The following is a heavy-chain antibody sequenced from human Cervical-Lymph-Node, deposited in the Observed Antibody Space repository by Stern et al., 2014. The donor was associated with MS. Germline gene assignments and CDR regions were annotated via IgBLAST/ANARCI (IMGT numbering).Heavy chain of an antibody. CDR1: GGYMSSKY. V-gene: IGHV4-59*01. J-gene: IGHJ5*01. D-gene: IGHD1-26*01. CDR2: IYSDGST. CDR3: ARVTGRGTRQNWFDS. Sequence: QVQLQESGPGLVKPSETVSLTCTVSGGYMSSKYWNWIRQPPGTGLEWIGYIYSDGSTNYNPSLKSRVIISLDTSTNQFSLSLTSVTAADTAVYYCARVTGRGTRQNWFDSWGQGTLVTVSS.